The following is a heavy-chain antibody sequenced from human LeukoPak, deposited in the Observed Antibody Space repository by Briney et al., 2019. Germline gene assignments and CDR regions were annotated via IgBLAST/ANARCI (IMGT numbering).Heavy chain of an antibody. V-gene: IGHV3-30*03. J-gene: IGHJ6*02. Sequence: QTGWSLRLSCAASGFTFSSYWMSWVRQAPGKGLEWVAVISYDGSNKYYADSVKGRFTISRDNSKNTLYLQMNSLRAEDTAVYYCARDSELLWFGELYGMDVWGQGTTVTVSS. CDR2: ISYDGSNK. D-gene: IGHD3-10*01. CDR1: GFTFSSYW. CDR3: ARDSELLWFGELYGMDV.